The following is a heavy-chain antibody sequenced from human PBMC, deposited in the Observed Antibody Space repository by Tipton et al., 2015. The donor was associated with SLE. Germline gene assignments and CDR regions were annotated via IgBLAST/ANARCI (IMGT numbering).Heavy chain of an antibody. Sequence: QLVQSGAEVKKPGDSEKVSCKASGYTFTGYYMHWVRQAPGQGIEWMGRINPNSGGTNYAQKFQGMDTMTRDTSISTAYMELSRLRSIDTAVYCCARVGTMVQEVPPPGYWGQGTLVTVSS. CDR1: GYTFTGYY. D-gene: IGHD3-10*01. CDR3: ARVGTMVQEVPPPGY. J-gene: IGHJ4*02. V-gene: IGHV1-2*06. CDR2: INPNSGGT.